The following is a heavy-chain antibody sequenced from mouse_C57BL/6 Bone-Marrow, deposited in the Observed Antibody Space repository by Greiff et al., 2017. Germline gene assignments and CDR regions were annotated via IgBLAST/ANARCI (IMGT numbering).Heavy chain of an antibody. CDR3: ARDGGSSHWYFDV. V-gene: IGHV5-16*01. Sequence: EVMLVESEGGLVQPGSSMKLSCTASGFTFSDYYMAWVRQVPDKGLEWVANINYDGSSTYYLDSLKSRFIISRDNAKNILYLQMSSLKSEDTATYYCARDGGSSHWYFDVWGTGTTVTVSS. CDR1: GFTFSDYY. CDR2: INYDGSST. J-gene: IGHJ1*03. D-gene: IGHD1-1*01.